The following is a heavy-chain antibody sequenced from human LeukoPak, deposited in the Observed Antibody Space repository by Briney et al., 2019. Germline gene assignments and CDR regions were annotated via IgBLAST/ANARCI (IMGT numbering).Heavy chain of an antibody. J-gene: IGHJ3*02. D-gene: IGHD6-19*01. CDR1: GYTLTELS. CDR2: FDPEDGET. Sequence: APVKVSCKVSGYTLTELSMHWVRQAPGKGLEWMGGFDPEDGETIYAQKFQGRVTMAEDTSTDTAYMELSSLRSEDTAVYYCATCFVVGWYTAFDIWGQGTMVAVSS. CDR3: ATCFVVGWYTAFDI. V-gene: IGHV1-24*01.